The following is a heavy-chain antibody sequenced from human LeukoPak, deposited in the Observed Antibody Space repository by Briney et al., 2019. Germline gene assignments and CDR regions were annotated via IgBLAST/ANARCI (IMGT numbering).Heavy chain of an antibody. V-gene: IGHV5-51*01. CDR1: GYSFPNYW. Sequence: GESLKISCKGSGYSFPNYWIGWVRQMPGKGLEWMGIIYPGDSETKYSPSFQGQVTISADKFIGTAYLQWSSLKASDTAMYYCAITKNYYDSRGYSYYFDDGGQGTLVTVSS. D-gene: IGHD3-22*01. CDR2: IYPGDSET. CDR3: AITKNYYDSRGYSYYFDD. J-gene: IGHJ4*02.